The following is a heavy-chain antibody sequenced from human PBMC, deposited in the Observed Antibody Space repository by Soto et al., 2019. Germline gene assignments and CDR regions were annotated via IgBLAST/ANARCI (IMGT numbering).Heavy chain of an antibody. J-gene: IGHJ3*02. V-gene: IGHV3-7*01. CDR2: IKQDGGEK. CDR3: ARDLRYDAFDI. CDR1: AFTFSRYW. Sequence: GSLRLSCAASAFTFSRYWLTWVRQAPGKGLEWVANIKQDGGEKYYVDSVKGRFTISRDNAKNSLFLEMNSLRAEDTAVYYCARDLRYDAFDIWGQGTMVTVSS.